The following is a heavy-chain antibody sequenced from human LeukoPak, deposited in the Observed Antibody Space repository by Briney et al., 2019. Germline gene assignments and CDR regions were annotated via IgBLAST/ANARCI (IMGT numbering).Heavy chain of an antibody. CDR1: GYTFTSYD. V-gene: IGHV1-8*01. Sequence: ASVKVSCKASGYTFTSYDINWVRQATGQGLEWMGWMNPNSGNTGCAQKFQGRVTMTRNTSISTAYMELSSLRSEDTAVYYCARVGVEMATIFLVGDYWGQGTLVTVSS. CDR2: MNPNSGNT. J-gene: IGHJ4*02. D-gene: IGHD5-24*01. CDR3: ARVGVEMATIFLVGDY.